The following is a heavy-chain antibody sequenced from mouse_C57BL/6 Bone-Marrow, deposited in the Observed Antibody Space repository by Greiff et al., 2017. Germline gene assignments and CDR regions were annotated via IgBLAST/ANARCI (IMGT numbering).Heavy chain of an antibody. Sequence: VQLQQSGPVLARPGASVKMSCKTSGYTFTSYWMHWVKRRPGQGLEWIGAIYPGNSDTSYNQKFKGKAKLTAVTSASTAYMELSSLTNEDSAVYYYTRTLDYYGSSYGYWGQGTTLTVSS. CDR1: GYTFTSYW. V-gene: IGHV1-5*01. CDR3: TRTLDYYGSSYGY. CDR2: IYPGNSDT. J-gene: IGHJ2*01. D-gene: IGHD1-1*01.